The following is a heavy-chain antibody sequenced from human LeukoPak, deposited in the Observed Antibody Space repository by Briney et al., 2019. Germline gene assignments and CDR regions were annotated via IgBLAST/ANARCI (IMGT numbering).Heavy chain of an antibody. CDR2: IYTSGST. CDR1: GNSISSGDNY. J-gene: IGHJ4*02. D-gene: IGHD3-22*01. V-gene: IGHV4-61*02. CDR3: ARASYSYDINGWVPFDY. Sequence: SQTLSLTCTVSGNSISSGDNYWSWIRQPPGKGLEWIGRIYTSGSTNYNPSLKSRVTISGGTSKNQFSLRLSSVTAADTAVYYCARASYSYDINGWVPFDYWGQGTLVTVSS.